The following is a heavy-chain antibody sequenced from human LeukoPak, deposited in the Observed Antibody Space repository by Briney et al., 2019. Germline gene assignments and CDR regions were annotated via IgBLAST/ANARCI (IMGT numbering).Heavy chain of an antibody. Sequence: AGGSLTLSWPASGFTFSSYAIRWVRQAPGEGMEWVSAIRGSGGSAYYADAVKGRFTISRDNSKNTLYLQMNSLRAEDTAVYYCAKSRGLIAAATYWGQGTLVTVSS. V-gene: IGHV3-23*01. D-gene: IGHD6-13*01. CDR2: IRGSGGSA. J-gene: IGHJ4*02. CDR3: AKSRGLIAAATY. CDR1: GFTFSSYA.